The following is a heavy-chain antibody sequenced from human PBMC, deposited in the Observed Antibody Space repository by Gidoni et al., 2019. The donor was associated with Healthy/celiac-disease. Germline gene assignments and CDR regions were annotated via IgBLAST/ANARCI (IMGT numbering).Heavy chain of an antibody. V-gene: IGHV1-18*04. CDR1: GYPFTSYG. J-gene: IGHJ4*02. CDR2: ISAYNGNT. CDR3: ARVKNWRATTAGTFDY. Sequence: QVQLVQSGAEVKKPGASVKVSCKASGYPFTSYGISWVRQAPGQGLEWMGWISAYNGNTNYAQQLQGRVTMTTDTSTSTAYSELRSLRSDDTAVYYCARVKNWRATTAGTFDYWGQGTLVTVSS. D-gene: IGHD1-1*01.